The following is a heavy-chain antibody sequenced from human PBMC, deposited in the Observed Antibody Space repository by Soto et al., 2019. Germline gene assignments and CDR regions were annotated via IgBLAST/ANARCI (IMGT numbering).Heavy chain of an antibody. J-gene: IGHJ4*02. V-gene: IGHV3-30*18. Sequence: GESLKISCAASGFTFSSYGMHWVRQAPGKELEWVAVISYDGSNKYYADSVKGRFTISRDNSKNTLYLQMNSLRAEDTAVYYCAKDSRIVVVTAPYDYWGQGTLVTVSS. CDR3: AKDSRIVVVTAPYDY. D-gene: IGHD2-21*02. CDR2: ISYDGSNK. CDR1: GFTFSSYG.